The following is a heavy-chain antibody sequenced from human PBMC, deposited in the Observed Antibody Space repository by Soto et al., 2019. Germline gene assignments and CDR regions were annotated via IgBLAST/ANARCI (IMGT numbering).Heavy chain of an antibody. CDR1: GYTLTELS. CDR3: ATASDSPCSSTSCYLHYWYFDL. J-gene: IGHJ2*01. CDR2: FDPEDGET. D-gene: IGHD2-2*01. Sequence: ASVKVSCKVSGYTLTELSMHWVRQAPGKGLEWMGGFDPEDGETIYAQKFQGRVTMTEDTSTDTAYMELSSLRSEDTAVYYCATASDSPCSSTSCYLHYWYFDLWGRGTLVTVSS. V-gene: IGHV1-24*01.